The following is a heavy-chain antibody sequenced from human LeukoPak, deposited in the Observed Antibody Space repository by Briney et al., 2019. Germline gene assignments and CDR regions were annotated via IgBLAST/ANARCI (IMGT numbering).Heavy chain of an antibody. CDR1: GGSFSGYY. V-gene: IGHV4-34*01. D-gene: IGHD1-26*01. CDR2: INHSGRT. J-gene: IGHJ6*02. CDR3: ARVGAIQYYFYGMDV. Sequence: SETLSLTCAVYGGSFSGYYWSWIRQPPGKGLEWIGEINHSGRTNYNPSLKTRVTISVDTSKNQFSLKLSSVTAADTAVYYCARVGAIQYYFYGMDVWGHGTTVTVSS.